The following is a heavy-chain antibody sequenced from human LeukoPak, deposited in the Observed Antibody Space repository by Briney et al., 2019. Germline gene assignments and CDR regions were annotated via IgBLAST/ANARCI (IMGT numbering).Heavy chain of an antibody. Sequence: ASVKVSCKASGSTFTGYYMHWVRQAPGQGLEWMGWINPNSGGTNYAQKFQGRVTMTRDTSISTAYMELSRLRSDDTAVYYCAREGPIVGATHLVDYWGQGTLVTVSS. J-gene: IGHJ4*02. D-gene: IGHD1-26*01. CDR3: AREGPIVGATHLVDY. V-gene: IGHV1-2*02. CDR1: GSTFTGYY. CDR2: INPNSGGT.